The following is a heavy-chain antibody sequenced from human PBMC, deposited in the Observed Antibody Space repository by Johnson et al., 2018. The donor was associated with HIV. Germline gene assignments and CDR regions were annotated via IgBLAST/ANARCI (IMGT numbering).Heavy chain of an antibody. D-gene: IGHD2-15*01. J-gene: IGHJ3*02. CDR1: GFTFSSYA. CDR3: AKEYMSGGSCVLGASGDAFDS. CDR2: ISYDGSNK. Sequence: QMLLVESGGGVVQPGRSLRLSCAASGFTFSSYAMHWVRKAPGKGLEWVAVISYDGSNKYYADSVKGRFTISRDNSKNTLYLQMNSLRAEDTAVYYCAKEYMSGGSCVLGASGDAFDSWGQGTSVTVSS. V-gene: IGHV3-30-3*01.